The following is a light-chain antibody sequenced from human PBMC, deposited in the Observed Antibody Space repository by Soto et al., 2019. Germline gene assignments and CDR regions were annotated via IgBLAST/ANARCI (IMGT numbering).Light chain of an antibody. J-gene: IGKJ5*01. Sequence: EIVLTQSPVILSVSPGETATLSCRASESVTRNLAWYQHMPGQAPRLLVFHASVRATGIPDRFSGSGSGTNFSLTIAILCSQVFDVFFCQRNNSGPLIPCAKGTRLNIK. CDR1: ESVTRN. V-gene: IGKV3D-15*03. CDR3: QRNNSGPLIP. CDR2: HAS.